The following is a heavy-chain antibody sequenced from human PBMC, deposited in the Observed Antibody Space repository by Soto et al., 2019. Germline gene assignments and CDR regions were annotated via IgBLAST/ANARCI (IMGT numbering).Heavy chain of an antibody. Sequence: EVQLLESGGGLVQPGGSLRLSCVASTFTFSNYSLHWVRQAPGKGLVWVSRVNGDGTSINYVDSVKGRFAISRDNAQNTLYLQMNSLRAEDTVVYYGARMGRWEMGAAAGGWVKWGQGTLVTVSS. D-gene: IGHD1-26*01. J-gene: IGHJ4*02. V-gene: IGHV3-74*01. CDR1: TFTFSNYS. CDR2: VNGDGTSI. CDR3: ARMGRWEMGAAAGGWVK.